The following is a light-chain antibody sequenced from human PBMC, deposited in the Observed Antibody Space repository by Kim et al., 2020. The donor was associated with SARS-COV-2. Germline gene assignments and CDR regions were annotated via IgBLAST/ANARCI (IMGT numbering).Light chain of an antibody. V-gene: IGLV2-14*01. CDR3: SSSTSSSVV. J-gene: IGLJ2*01. CDR1: SSDVGGYNY. Sequence: QSALTQPASVSGSPGQSITISCTGTSSDVGGYNYVSWYQQHPGKAPKLMIYDVSKRPSGVSNRFSGSKSGNTASLTISGLQAEDEADYYCSSSTSSSVVFGGGTQLTVL. CDR2: DVS.